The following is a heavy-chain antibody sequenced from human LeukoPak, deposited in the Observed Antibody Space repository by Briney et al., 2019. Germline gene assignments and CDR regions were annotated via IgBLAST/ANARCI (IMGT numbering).Heavy chain of an antibody. Sequence: ASVKVSCKASGYTFTSYYIHWVRQAPGQGPEWMGWINPNRAVTNYAQKFQGRVTMTSDTSITTAYMELGSLRSDDTAVYYCARDVGARLPGFWGQGTLVTVSS. V-gene: IGHV1-2*02. CDR3: ARDVGARLPGF. CDR1: GYTFTSYY. J-gene: IGHJ4*02. CDR2: INPNRAVT. D-gene: IGHD6-6*01.